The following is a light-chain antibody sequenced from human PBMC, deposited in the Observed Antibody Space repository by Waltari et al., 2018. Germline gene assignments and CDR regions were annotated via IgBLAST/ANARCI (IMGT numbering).Light chain of an antibody. J-gene: IGLJ3*02. CDR2: EGV. CDR1: SGSVSCTSY. V-gene: IGLV8-61*01. Sequence: QTVVTQEPSLSVSPGGTVTLTCAFSSGSVSCTSYPTWYQQTPGQPPSQLGLEGVMRAPVAPDRFSGSILGNTAALTITGAQADDESDDYCSMYMGGGVWVFGGGTKLTVL. CDR3: SMYMGGGVWV.